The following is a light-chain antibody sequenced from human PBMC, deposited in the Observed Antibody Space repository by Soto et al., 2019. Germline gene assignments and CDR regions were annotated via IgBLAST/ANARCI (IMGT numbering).Light chain of an antibody. CDR1: QTISNSY. CDR2: AAS. Sequence: EIVLTQSPGTLSLSPGERATLSCRASQTISNSYLAWYQHKSGQAPRLLISAASSRATGIPDRFSGSGSGTDFTLTISRLEPEDFAVYYCQQYVNTVRPFGQGTKVDIK. J-gene: IGKJ1*01. V-gene: IGKV3-20*01. CDR3: QQYVNTVRP.